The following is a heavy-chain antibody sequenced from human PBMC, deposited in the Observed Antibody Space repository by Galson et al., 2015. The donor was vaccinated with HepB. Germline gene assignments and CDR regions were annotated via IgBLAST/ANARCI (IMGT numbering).Heavy chain of an antibody. CDR3: ARGGGPCSSTSCYRPYGMDV. Sequence: ETLSLTCAVYGGSFSGYYWSWIRQPPGKGLEWIGEINHSGSTNYNPSLKSRVTISVDTSKNQFSLKLSSVTAADTAVYYCARGGGPCSSTSCYRPYGMDVWGQGTTVTVSS. J-gene: IGHJ6*02. CDR1: GGSFSGYY. V-gene: IGHV4-34*01. D-gene: IGHD2-2*01. CDR2: INHSGST.